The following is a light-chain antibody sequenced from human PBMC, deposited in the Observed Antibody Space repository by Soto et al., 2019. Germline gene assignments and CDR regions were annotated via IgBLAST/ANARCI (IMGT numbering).Light chain of an antibody. CDR2: QGS. Sequence: QSALTQPASVSGSLGQSISISCTGDSTDFGTYNLVSWYQQQPGSAPKLLIYQGSRRPSGISSRFSASKSAFSASLTISGLQAEDEAHYYCCSNAGDGGFVFGGGTKLTVL. CDR1: STDFGTYNL. J-gene: IGLJ2*01. CDR3: CSNAGDGGFV. V-gene: IGLV2-23*01.